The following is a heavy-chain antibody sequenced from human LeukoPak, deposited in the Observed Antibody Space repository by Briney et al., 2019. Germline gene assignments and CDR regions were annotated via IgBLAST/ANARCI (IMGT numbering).Heavy chain of an antibody. CDR1: GYSFTSYW. Sequence: GESLKISCKGSGYSFTSYWIGWVRQMPGKGLEWMGIIYPGDSDTRYSPSFQGQVTISADKSISTAYLQWSSLKASDTAMYYCARGKPGYCSGGSCYPFDYWGQGTLVTVSS. V-gene: IGHV5-51*01. D-gene: IGHD2-15*01. CDR3: ARGKPGYCSGGSCYPFDY. CDR2: IYPGDSDT. J-gene: IGHJ4*02.